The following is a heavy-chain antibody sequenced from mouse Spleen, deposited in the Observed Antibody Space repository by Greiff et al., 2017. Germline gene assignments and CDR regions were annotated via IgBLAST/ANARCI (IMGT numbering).Heavy chain of an antibody. D-gene: IGHD1-1*01. CDR2: IDPNSGGT. CDR3: ARSRITTVVEGYFDV. Sequence: VQLQQPGAELVKPGASVKLSCKASGYTFTSYWMHWVKQRPGRGLEWIGRIDPNSGGTKYNEKFKSKATLTVDKPSSTAYMQLSSLTSEDSAVYYCARSRITTVVEGYFDVWGTGTTVTVSS. J-gene: IGHJ1*03. CDR1: GYTFTSYW. V-gene: IGHV1-72*01.